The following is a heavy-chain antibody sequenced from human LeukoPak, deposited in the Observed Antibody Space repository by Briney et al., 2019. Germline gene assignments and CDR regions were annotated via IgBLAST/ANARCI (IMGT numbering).Heavy chain of an antibody. CDR3: EKDGPRGSGSYYTPFPYYYYGMEV. CDR2: ISWNSGSI. J-gene: IGHJ6*02. V-gene: IGHV3-9*01. Sequence: GGSLRLSCAASGFTFDDYAMHWVRQAPGKGLEWVSGISWNSGSIGYADSVKGRFTISRDNAKNSLYLQMNSLRAEDTALYYCEKDGPRGSGSYYTPFPYYYYGMEVWGQGTTATVPS. D-gene: IGHD3-10*01. CDR1: GFTFDDYA.